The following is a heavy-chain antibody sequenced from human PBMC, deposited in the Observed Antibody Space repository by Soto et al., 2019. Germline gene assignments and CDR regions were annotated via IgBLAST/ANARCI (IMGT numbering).Heavy chain of an antibody. V-gene: IGHV1-46*03. CDR2: INPSGGST. CDR1: GYTFTSYY. Sequence: ASVKVSCKASGYTFTSYYMHWVRQAPGQGLEWMGIINPSGGSTSYAQKFQGRVTMTRDTSTSTVYMELNSLRADDTALYYCARSGNYRLDCWGQGTLVTVSS. CDR3: ARSGNYRLDC. D-gene: IGHD1-26*01. J-gene: IGHJ4*02.